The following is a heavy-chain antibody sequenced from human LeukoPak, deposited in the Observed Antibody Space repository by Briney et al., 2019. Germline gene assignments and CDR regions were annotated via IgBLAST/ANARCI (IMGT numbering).Heavy chain of an antibody. CDR2: IYYSGST. V-gene: IGHV4-59*01. J-gene: IGHJ5*02. D-gene: IGHD6-13*01. CDR1: GGSISSCY. CDR3: ARVEQQLGYNWFDP. Sequence: PSETLSLTCTVSGGSISSCYWSWIRQPPGKGLEWIGYIYYSGSTNYNPSLKSRVTISVDTSKNQFSLKLSSVTAADTAVYYCARVEQQLGYNWFDPWGQGTLVTVSS.